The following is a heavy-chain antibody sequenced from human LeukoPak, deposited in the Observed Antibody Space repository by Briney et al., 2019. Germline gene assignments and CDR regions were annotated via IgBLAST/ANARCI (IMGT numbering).Heavy chain of an antibody. V-gene: IGHV3-73*01. Sequence: GGSLRLSYAASGFTFSSYSMNWVRQASGKGLEWVGRIRSKTNSYATSYAASVKGRFALSRDDSKNTAYLQMNSLKTEDTAVYYCTRYNVGFESWGQGTLVTVSS. D-gene: IGHD1-1*01. J-gene: IGHJ4*02. CDR3: TRYNVGFES. CDR1: GFTFSSYS. CDR2: IRSKTNSYAT.